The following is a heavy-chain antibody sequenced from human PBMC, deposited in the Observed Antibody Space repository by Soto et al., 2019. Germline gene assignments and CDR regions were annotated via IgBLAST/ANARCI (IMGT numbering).Heavy chain of an antibody. Sequence: SETLTLTCTVSGGSISSGKYYWSWIRQPPGKGLEWIGYIFYSGGTSYNPSLKSRLTMSVDTSKNQFSLKLSSVTAADTAVYYCARGGNYYASRTYYGLDAWGQGTTVTVSS. CDR3: ARGGNYYASRTYYGLDA. CDR1: GGSISSGKYY. CDR2: IFYSGGT. J-gene: IGHJ6*02. V-gene: IGHV4-30-4*01. D-gene: IGHD3-22*01.